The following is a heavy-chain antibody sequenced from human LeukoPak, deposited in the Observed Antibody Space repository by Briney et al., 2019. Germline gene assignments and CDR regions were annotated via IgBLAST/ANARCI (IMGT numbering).Heavy chain of an antibody. D-gene: IGHD1-26*01. CDR1: GLMFSSYG. Sequence: GRSLRLSCEASGLMFSSYGMNWVRQAPGKGLQWVSYISSSGSTMQYADSVKGRFTITRDNAKNSLYLQMNSLRGEDTAVYYCARARSGHWWGAFDIWGQGTMVTVSS. CDR2: ISSSGSTM. CDR3: ARARSGHWWGAFDI. V-gene: IGHV3-48*03. J-gene: IGHJ3*02.